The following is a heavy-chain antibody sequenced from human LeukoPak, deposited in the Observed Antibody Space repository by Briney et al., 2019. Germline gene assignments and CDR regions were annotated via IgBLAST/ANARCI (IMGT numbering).Heavy chain of an antibody. V-gene: IGHV4-30-4*08. CDR3: AIYYYDSSGYYLDAFDI. Sequence: SETLSLTCTVSGGSISSGDYYWSWIRQPPGKGLEWIGYIYYSGSTYYNPSLKSRVTISVDTSKNQFSLKLSSVTAADTAVYYCAIYYYDSSGYYLDAFDIWGQGTMVTVSS. CDR1: GGSISSGDYY. D-gene: IGHD3-22*01. CDR2: IYYSGST. J-gene: IGHJ3*02.